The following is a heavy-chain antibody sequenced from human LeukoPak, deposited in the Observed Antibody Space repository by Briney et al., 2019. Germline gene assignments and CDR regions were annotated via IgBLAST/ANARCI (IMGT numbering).Heavy chain of an antibody. CDR1: GFSFSNYA. J-gene: IGHJ6*02. D-gene: IGHD3-10*01. Sequence: PGGSLRLSCAASGFSFSNYAMSWVRQAPGKGLEWVSGISSTGGMTYYADSVKGRFSISRDNSKSSLYLHMNSLRAEDTAVYYCAKVGEWPGNCYYYGMDIWGQGTTVTVSS. V-gene: IGHV3-23*01. CDR2: ISSTGGMT. CDR3: AKVGEWPGNCYYYGMDI.